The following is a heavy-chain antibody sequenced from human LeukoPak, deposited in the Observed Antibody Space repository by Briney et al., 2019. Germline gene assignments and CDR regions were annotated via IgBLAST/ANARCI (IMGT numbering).Heavy chain of an antibody. D-gene: IGHD6-19*01. Sequence: GGSLRPSCATSGFTLSSYSMNWVRQAPGKGLEWVSYISSGSTTIYYADSVKGPFTISRDNAKNSLYLQMNSLRAEDTAVYYCARDVEQWLVRVYYFDYWGQGTLVTASS. CDR3: ARDVEQWLVRVYYFDY. CDR2: ISSGSTTI. V-gene: IGHV3-48*01. J-gene: IGHJ4*02. CDR1: GFTLSSYS.